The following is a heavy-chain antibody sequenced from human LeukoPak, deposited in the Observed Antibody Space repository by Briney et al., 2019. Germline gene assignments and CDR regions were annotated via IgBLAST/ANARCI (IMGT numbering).Heavy chain of an antibody. V-gene: IGHV3-23*01. CDR3: AKSPQQLPYYFDY. D-gene: IGHD6-13*01. Sequence: GGSLRLSCAASGFTFSSSAMSWVRQAPGKGLEWVSTISGSGDRTYYADSVKGRFTISRDNSKNTLYLQMNSLRAEDTAVYYCAKSPQQLPYYFDYWGQGTLVTVSS. J-gene: IGHJ4*02. CDR1: GFTFSSSA. CDR2: ISGSGDRT.